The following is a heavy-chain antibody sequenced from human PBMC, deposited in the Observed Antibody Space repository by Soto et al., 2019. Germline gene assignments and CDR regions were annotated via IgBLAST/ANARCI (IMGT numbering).Heavy chain of an antibody. CDR2: IDWDDDK. V-gene: IGHV2-70*01. CDR1: GFSLSTSGMC. CDR3: ARAPTSGGDFWSGYYRKTYFYAMDV. J-gene: IGHJ6*02. D-gene: IGHD3-3*01. Sequence: SGPTLVNPTQTVKLTCTFSGFSLSTSGMCVTWIRQPPGKALEWLALIDWDDDKYYSTSLKTRLTISKDTSKNQVVLTMTNLDPVDTDTYYCARAPTSGGDFWSGYYRKTYFYAMDVWGQGTTVTVSS.